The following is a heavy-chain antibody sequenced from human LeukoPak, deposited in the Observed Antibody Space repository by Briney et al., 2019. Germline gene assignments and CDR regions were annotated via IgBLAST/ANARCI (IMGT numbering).Heavy chain of an antibody. CDR3: ARVVQLWLRAFDI. Sequence: ASVKVSCKASRYTFTGYYMHWVRQAPGQGLEWMGWINPNSGVTDYAQNFQGRVTMTRDTSISTAYVELSRLRSDDTAVYYCARVVQLWLRAFDIWGQGTMVTVSS. V-gene: IGHV1-2*02. D-gene: IGHD5-18*01. J-gene: IGHJ3*02. CDR1: RYTFTGYY. CDR2: INPNSGVT.